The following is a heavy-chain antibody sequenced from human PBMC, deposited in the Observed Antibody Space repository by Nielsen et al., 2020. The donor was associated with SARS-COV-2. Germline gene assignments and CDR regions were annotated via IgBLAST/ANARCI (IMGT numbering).Heavy chain of an antibody. D-gene: IGHD5-18*01. V-gene: IGHV3-33*01. CDR2: IWYDGSNK. J-gene: IGHJ6*02. Sequence: LKISCAASGFPFSSYGMHWVRQAPGKGLEWVAVIWYDGSNKYYADSVKGRFTISRDNSKNTLYLQMNSLRAEDTALYYCRGYLDYYYGMDVWGQGTTVTVSS. CDR1: GFPFSSYG. CDR3: RGYLDYYYGMDV.